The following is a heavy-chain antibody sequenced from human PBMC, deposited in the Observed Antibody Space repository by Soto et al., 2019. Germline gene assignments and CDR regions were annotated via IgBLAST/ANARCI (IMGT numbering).Heavy chain of an antibody. D-gene: IGHD3-10*01. CDR1: GFTVSSNY. J-gene: IGHJ1*01. CDR3: ARDMVRGLYPEYFQH. V-gene: IGHV3-66*01. CDR2: IYSGGST. Sequence: GGSLRLSCAASGFTVSSNYMSWVRQAPGKGLERVSVIYSGGSTYYADSVKGRFTISRDNSKNTLYLQMNSLRAEDTAVYYCARDMVRGLYPEYFQHWGQGTLVTVSS.